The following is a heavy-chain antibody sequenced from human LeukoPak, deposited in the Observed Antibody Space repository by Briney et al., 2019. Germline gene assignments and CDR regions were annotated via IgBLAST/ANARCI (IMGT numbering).Heavy chain of an antibody. V-gene: IGHV1-2*02. J-gene: IGHJ4*02. CDR2: INPNSGGT. CDR1: GYTFTGYY. Sequence: GASVKVSCKASGYTFTGYYMHWVRQAPGQGLEWMGWINPNSGGTNYAQKFQGRVTMTRDTSISTAYMELSRLRSDDTAVYYCARDQYGSGSYSPFDYWGQGTLVTVSS. D-gene: IGHD3-10*01. CDR3: ARDQYGSGSYSPFDY.